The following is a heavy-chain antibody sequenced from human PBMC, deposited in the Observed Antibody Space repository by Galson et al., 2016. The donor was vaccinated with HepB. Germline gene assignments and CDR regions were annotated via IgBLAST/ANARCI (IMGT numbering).Heavy chain of an antibody. CDR3: ARDVGGMHYGMDV. J-gene: IGHJ6*02. CDR2: INSDGSST. CDR1: GFTFSSNW. D-gene: IGHD3-16*01. Sequence: SLRLSCAASGFTFSSNWMHWVCQAPGKGLVWVSRINSDGSSTRYADSVKGRFTISRDNAKNTLYLQMNSLRAEDTAVYYCARDVGGMHYGMDVWGQGTTVTVSS. V-gene: IGHV3-74*01.